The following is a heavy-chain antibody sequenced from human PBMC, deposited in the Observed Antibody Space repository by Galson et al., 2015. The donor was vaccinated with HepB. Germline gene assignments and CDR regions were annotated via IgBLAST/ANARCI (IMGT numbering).Heavy chain of an antibody. CDR1: GFTFSSYS. V-gene: IGHV3-33*08. D-gene: IGHD3-22*01. CDR3: TTQVDYDSSARSSGFAFDI. J-gene: IGHJ3*02. Sequence: SLRLSCAASGFTFSSYSMHWVRQAPGKGLEWVALTWYDGANRYYADSVKGRFTISRDNSRNTLDLQMNSLKTEDTAVYYCTTQVDYDSSARSSGFAFDIWGQGTMVTVSS. CDR2: TWYDGANR.